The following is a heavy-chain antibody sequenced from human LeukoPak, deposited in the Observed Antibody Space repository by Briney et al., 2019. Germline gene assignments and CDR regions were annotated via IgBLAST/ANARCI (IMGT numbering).Heavy chain of an antibody. Sequence: PSETLSLTCTVSGGSVNNGGYFWNWIRQSPGKGLEWLGYVYSSGSPNCNPSLRSRVSMSVDTSKNQFSLKLSSVTAADTAVYYCASVSVSSAGYHFYYYGMDVWGKGTTVIVSS. CDR2: VYSSGSP. V-gene: IGHV4-61*08. D-gene: IGHD6-25*01. CDR1: GGSVNNGGYF. CDR3: ASVSVSSAGYHFYYYGMDV. J-gene: IGHJ6*04.